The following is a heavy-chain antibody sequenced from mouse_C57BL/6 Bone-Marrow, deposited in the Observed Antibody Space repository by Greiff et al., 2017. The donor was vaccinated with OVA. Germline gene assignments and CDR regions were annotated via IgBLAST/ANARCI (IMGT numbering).Heavy chain of an antibody. CDR1: GFTFSSYA. V-gene: IGHV5-9-1*02. D-gene: IGHD2-1*01. J-gene: IGHJ4*01. CDR3: TRDLLLGDY. Sequence: EVKLMESGEGLVKPGGSLKLSCAASGFTFSSYAMSWVRQTPEKRLEWVAYISSGGDYIYYADTVKGRFTISRDNARNTLYLQLSSLKSEDTAMYYCTRDLLLGDYWGQGTSVTVSS. CDR2: ISSGGDYI.